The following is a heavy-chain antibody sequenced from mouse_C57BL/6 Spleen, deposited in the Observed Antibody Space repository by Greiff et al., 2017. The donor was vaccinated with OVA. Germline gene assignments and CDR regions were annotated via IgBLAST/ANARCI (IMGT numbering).Heavy chain of an antibody. V-gene: IGHV1-81*01. CDR1: GYTFTSYG. D-gene: IGHD2-4*01. Sequence: QVQLQQSGAELVRPGASVKLSCKASGYTFTSYGISWVKQRTGQGLEWIGEIYPRSGNTYYNEKFKGKATLTDDKSSSTAYMGLRSLTSEDSAVYFCASHDDYDLALFAYWGQGTLVTVSA. J-gene: IGHJ3*01. CDR2: IYPRSGNT. CDR3: ASHDDYDLALFAY.